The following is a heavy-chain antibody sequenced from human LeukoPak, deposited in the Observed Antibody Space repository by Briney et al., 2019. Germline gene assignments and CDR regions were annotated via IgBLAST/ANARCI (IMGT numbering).Heavy chain of an antibody. J-gene: IGHJ3*02. CDR1: GFTFGDYG. Sequence: PGGSLRLSCTASGFTFGDYGMSWVRQAPGKGLEWVSVIRSSGSGGSTYYADSVKGRFTISRDNSKITLYLQMNSLRAEDTAVYYCAKDIRSGCYLYAFDIWGQGTRVTVSS. CDR2: IRSSGSGGST. CDR3: AKDIRSGCYLYAFDI. D-gene: IGHD6-19*01. V-gene: IGHV3-23*01.